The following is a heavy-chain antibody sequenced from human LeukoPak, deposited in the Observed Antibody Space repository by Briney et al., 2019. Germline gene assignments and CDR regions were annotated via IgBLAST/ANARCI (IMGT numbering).Heavy chain of an antibody. V-gene: IGHV4-59*01. D-gene: IGHD3-10*01. CDR2: IYYSGST. Sequence: SETLSLTCTVSGGSISSYYWSWIRQPPGKGLEWIGYIYYSGSTNYNPSLKSRVTTSVDTSKNQFSLKLSSVTAADTAVYYCARADNNGSGSLDYYGMDVWGQGTTVTVSS. CDR1: GGSISSYY. J-gene: IGHJ6*02. CDR3: ARADNNGSGSLDYYGMDV.